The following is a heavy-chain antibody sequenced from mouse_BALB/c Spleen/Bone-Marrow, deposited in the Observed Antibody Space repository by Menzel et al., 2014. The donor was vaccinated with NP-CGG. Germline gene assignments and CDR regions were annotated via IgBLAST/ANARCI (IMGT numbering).Heavy chain of an antibody. CDR3: ESRGEYFDV. CDR1: GYSFTGYY. CDR2: IYPYNGVS. V-gene: IGHV1-31*01. Sequence: VQLQQSGPELVKPGASVKISCKASGYSFTGYYMHWVKQSHGNSLAWIGYIYPYNGVSSSNQKFKGKATWTVDKSSSTAYMELRSLTSDDSAVYYCESRGEYFDVWGAGTTVTVSS. J-gene: IGHJ1*01.